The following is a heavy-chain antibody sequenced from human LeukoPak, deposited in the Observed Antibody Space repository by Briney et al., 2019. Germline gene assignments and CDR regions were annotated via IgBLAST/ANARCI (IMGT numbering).Heavy chain of an antibody. J-gene: IGHJ4*02. CDR3: ARGGSYFFPHDY. CDR1: GFTFSSYA. D-gene: IGHD1-26*01. CDR2: ISYDGSNK. V-gene: IGHV3-30*14. Sequence: GGSLRLSCAASGFTFSSYAMHWVRQAPGKGLEWVAVISYDGSNKYYADSVKGRFTISRDNSKNTLYLQMNSLRAEDTAVYYCARGGSYFFPHDYWGQGTLVTVSS.